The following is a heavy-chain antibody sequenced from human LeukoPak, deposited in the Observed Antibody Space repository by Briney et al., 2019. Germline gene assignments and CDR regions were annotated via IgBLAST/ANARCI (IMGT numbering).Heavy chain of an antibody. D-gene: IGHD2-2*01. Sequence: ASVKVSCKASGYTFTGYYMHWVRQAPGQGLEWMGWINPNSGGTNYARKFQGRVTMTRDTSISTAYMELSRLRSDDTAAYYCARDQGYCSSTSCFNYYYGMDVWGQGTTVTVSS. CDR3: ARDQGYCSSTSCFNYYYGMDV. CDR1: GYTFTGYY. CDR2: INPNSGGT. V-gene: IGHV1-2*02. J-gene: IGHJ6*02.